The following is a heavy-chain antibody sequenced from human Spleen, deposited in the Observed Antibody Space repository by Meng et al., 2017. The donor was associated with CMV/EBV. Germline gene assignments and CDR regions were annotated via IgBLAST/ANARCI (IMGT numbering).Heavy chain of an antibody. CDR3: ARMQTWRFLEWLSDAFDM. V-gene: IGHV3-21*01. J-gene: IGHJ3*02. D-gene: IGHD3-3*01. CDR2: ISSGSSYI. Sequence: GESLKISCAASGFTFSSYSMNWVRQAPGKGLEWVSSISSGSSYIHYADSVKGRFTISRDNAKNSLDLQMNSLRAEDTAVYYCARMQTWRFLEWLSDAFDMWGQGTMVTVSS. CDR1: GFTFSSYS.